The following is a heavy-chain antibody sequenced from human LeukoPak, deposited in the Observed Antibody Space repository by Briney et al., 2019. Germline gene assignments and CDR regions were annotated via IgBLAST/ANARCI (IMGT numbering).Heavy chain of an antibody. Sequence: ASVKVSCKASGYTFTDYYLHWVRQGPGQGLEWMGWINPDSGGTNFARKFQDRITMIRDRSISTAYMELNRMRFDDTAIYYCAREKYGVDADVFDIWGQGTMVTVSS. CDR2: INPDSGGT. V-gene: IGHV1-2*02. J-gene: IGHJ3*02. CDR1: GYTFTDYY. D-gene: IGHD2-8*01. CDR3: AREKYGVDADVFDI.